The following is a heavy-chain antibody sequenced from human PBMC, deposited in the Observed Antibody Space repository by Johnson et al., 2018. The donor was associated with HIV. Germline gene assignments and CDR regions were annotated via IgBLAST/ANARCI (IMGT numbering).Heavy chain of an antibody. V-gene: IGHV3-66*01. CDR3: ARACRDGYTCDVYDS. CDR2: IFSGGTT. J-gene: IGHJ3*02. CDR1: GFTVSTNY. Sequence: VQLVESGGGVAQPGRSLRLSCAASGFTVSTNYMTWVRQAPGKGLAWVSVIFSGGTTYYADSVTGRFTISSDNSKNTLYLQMDSLRAEDTAVYHCARACRDGYTCDVYDSWGQGTMVTVSS. D-gene: IGHD5-24*01.